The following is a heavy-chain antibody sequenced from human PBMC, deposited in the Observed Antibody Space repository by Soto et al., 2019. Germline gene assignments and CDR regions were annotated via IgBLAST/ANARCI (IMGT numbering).Heavy chain of an antibody. J-gene: IGHJ4*02. D-gene: IGHD3-22*01. CDR2: ISAYNGNT. V-gene: IGHV1-18*01. CDR3: ARDYYYDSSGDDYYFDY. CDR1: GYTFTSCG. Sequence: ASVKVSCKASGYTFTSCGISWVRQAPGQGLEWMGWISAYNGNTNYAQKLQGRVTMTTDTSTSTAYMELRSLRSDDTAVYYCARDYYYDSSGDDYYFDYWGQGTLVTVSS.